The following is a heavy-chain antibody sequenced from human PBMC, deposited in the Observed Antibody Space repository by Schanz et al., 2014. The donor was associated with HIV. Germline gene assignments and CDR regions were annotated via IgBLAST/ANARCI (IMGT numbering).Heavy chain of an antibody. J-gene: IGHJ2*01. D-gene: IGHD2-15*01. CDR2: VGYGGDNT. CDR3: ALSRPSGYGGSWYFDL. V-gene: IGHV3-23*01. Sequence: EVQLLESGGGLVQPGGSLRLSCAASGFTFSSYAMSWVRLAPGKGLEWVSTVGYGGDNTYYADSVEGRFTISRDNSKNTVYLQMNSLRVEDTAVYYCALSRPSGYGGSWYFDLWGRGTLVAVSS. CDR1: GFTFSSYA.